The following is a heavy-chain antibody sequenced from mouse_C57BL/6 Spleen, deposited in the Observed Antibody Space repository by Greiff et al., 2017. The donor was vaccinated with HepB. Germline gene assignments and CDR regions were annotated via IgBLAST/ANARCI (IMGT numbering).Heavy chain of an antibody. V-gene: IGHV1-61*01. CDR3: AKGGTWGAWFAY. Sequence: QVQLQQPGAELVRPGSSVKLSCKASGYTFTSYWMDWVKQRPGQGLEWIGNIYPSDSETHYNQKFKDKATLTVDKSSSTAYMQLSSLTSEDSAVYYCAKGGTWGAWFAYWGQGTLVTVSA. J-gene: IGHJ3*01. D-gene: IGHD3-3*01. CDR2: IYPSDSET. CDR1: GYTFTSYW.